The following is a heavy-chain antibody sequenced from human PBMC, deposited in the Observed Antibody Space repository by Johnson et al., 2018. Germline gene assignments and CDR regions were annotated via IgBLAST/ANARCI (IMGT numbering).Heavy chain of an antibody. CDR1: GFTFNSYA. Sequence: QVQLVESGGGVVQPGRSLRLSCAASGFTFNSYAMHWVRQAPGKGLEWVAVTSYAGTDKDYADSVKGRFTISRDNSENTLYLQMNSLSAEDTAVYYCATEPCGGDCYLEYLHHWGQGTVVTVSS. D-gene: IGHD2-21*02. CDR2: TSYAGTDK. J-gene: IGHJ3*01. V-gene: IGHV3-30*04. CDR3: ATEPCGGDCYLEYLHH.